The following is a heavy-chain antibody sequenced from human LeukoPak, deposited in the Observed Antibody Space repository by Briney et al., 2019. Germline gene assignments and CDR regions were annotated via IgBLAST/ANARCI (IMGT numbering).Heavy chain of an antibody. CDR3: ARDRLGATGHWRIDV. CDR1: GGSFSSYY. Sequence: PSETLSLTCTVSGGSFSSYYWTWIRQPAGKGLEWIGRIYNSGTTDYSPSLESRVTMSLDTSKNRFSLSLSSVTAADTAVYYSARDRLGATGHWRIDVWGRGTLVTVSS. D-gene: IGHD1-26*01. CDR2: IYNSGTT. J-gene: IGHJ2*01. V-gene: IGHV4-4*07.